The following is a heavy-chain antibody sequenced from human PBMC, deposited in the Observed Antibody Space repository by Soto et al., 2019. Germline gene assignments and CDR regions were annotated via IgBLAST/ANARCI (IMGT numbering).Heavy chain of an antibody. CDR1: GYTFTSYG. J-gene: IGHJ6*02. Sequence: QVQLVQSGAEVKKPGASVKVSCKASGYTFTSYGISWVRQAPGQGLELMGWISAYNGNTNYAQKLQGRVTMTTDTSTSTAYMELRSLRSDDTAVYYCAREDSSSWYYYYYGMDVWGQGTTVTVSS. V-gene: IGHV1-18*04. CDR2: ISAYNGNT. CDR3: AREDSSSWYYYYYGMDV. D-gene: IGHD6-13*01.